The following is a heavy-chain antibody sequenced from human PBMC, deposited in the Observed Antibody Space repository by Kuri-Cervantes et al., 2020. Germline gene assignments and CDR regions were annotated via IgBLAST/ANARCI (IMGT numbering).Heavy chain of an antibody. Sequence: GESLKISCAASGFTFSSYGMHWIRQAPGKGLEWVAVIWYDGSDKFYADSVKGRFTISRDNSKNTLYLQMNSLRAEDTALYYCARDPIIRAAPIDYFDYWGQGTLVTVSS. CDR2: IWYDGSDK. CDR1: GFTFSSYG. D-gene: IGHD5-12*01. CDR3: ARDPIIRAAPIDYFDY. J-gene: IGHJ4*02. V-gene: IGHV3-33*08.